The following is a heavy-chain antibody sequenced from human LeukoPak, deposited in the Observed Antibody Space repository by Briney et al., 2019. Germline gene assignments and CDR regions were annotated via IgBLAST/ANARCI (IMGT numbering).Heavy chain of an antibody. D-gene: IGHD3-3*01. CDR1: GFTFSSYS. V-gene: IGHV3-21*01. J-gene: IGHJ4*02. CDR3: ARDALGITIFGVVIGDFDY. Sequence: PGGSLRPSCAASGFTFSSYSMNWVRQAPGKGLEWVSSISSSSSYIYYADSVKGRFTISRDNAKNSLYLQMNSLRAEDTAVYYCARDALGITIFGVVIGDFDYWGQGTLVTVSS. CDR2: ISSSSSYI.